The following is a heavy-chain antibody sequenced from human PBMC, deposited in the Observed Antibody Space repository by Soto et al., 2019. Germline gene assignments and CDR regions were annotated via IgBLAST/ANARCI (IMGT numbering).Heavy chain of an antibody. CDR1: GFTFSSYA. D-gene: IGHD6-19*01. J-gene: IGHJ4*02. CDR2: ISGSGGST. Sequence: EVQLLESGGGLVQPGGSLRLSCAASGFTFSSYAMSWVRQAPGKGLEWVSVISGSGGSTYYADSVKGRFTISRDKSKNTLYLQMNSLRAEDTAVYYCARRSSGWYCDYWGQGTLVTVSS. V-gene: IGHV3-23*01. CDR3: ARRSSGWYCDY.